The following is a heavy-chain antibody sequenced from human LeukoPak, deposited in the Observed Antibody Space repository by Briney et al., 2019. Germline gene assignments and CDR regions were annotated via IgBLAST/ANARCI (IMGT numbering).Heavy chain of an antibody. CDR2: ISGSGGST. CDR1: GFTFSSYA. V-gene: IGHV3-23*01. CDR3: AKSTDQYYYDSSGYQDY. D-gene: IGHD3-22*01. Sequence: GGSLRLSCAASGFTFSSYAMSWVRQAPGKGLEWVSAISGSGGSTYYADSVKGRFTISRDNSKNTPYLQMNSLRAEDTAVYYCAKSTDQYYYDSSGYQDYWGQGTLVTVSS. J-gene: IGHJ4*02.